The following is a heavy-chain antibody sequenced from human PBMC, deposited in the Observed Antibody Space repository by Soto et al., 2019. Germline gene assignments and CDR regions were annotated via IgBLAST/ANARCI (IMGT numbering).Heavy chain of an antibody. CDR2: ISYDGSNK. Sequence: QVQLVESGGGVVQPGRSLRLSCAASGFTFSSYAMHWVRQAPGKGLEWVAVISYDGSNKYYADSVKGRFTISRDNSKNTLYLQMNSLRAEDTAVYYCARAYSSGWYPYYYYGMDVWGQGTTVTVSS. V-gene: IGHV3-30-3*01. CDR3: ARAYSSGWYPYYYYGMDV. CDR1: GFTFSSYA. D-gene: IGHD6-19*01. J-gene: IGHJ6*02.